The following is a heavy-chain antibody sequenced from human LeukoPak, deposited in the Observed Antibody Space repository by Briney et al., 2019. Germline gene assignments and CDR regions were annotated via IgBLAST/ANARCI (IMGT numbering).Heavy chain of an antibody. CDR3: ARGRSNSLDY. Sequence: GGSLRLSCAASGFTFSSYAMSWVRQAPGKGLEWVANIKPDGSEKYSVDSVKGRFTISRDNPKNSLYLQMKSLRAEDTAVYYCARGRSNSLDYWGQGTLVTVSS. J-gene: IGHJ4*02. CDR2: IKPDGSEK. V-gene: IGHV3-7*04. D-gene: IGHD4-11*01. CDR1: GFTFSSYA.